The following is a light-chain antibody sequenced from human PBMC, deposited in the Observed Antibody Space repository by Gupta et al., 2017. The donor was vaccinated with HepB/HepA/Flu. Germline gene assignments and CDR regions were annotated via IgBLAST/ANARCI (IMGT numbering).Light chain of an antibody. Sequence: DIQMTQSPSSLSASIGDRVTITCRASQGIFNYLAWYQQKPGTVPKLLIYAASTLQSGVPSRFSGSGSGTDFTLTITSLQIEDVATYYCLKYNSAPRTFGQGTKVEI. J-gene: IGKJ1*01. CDR3: LKYNSAPRT. CDR2: AAS. V-gene: IGKV1-27*01. CDR1: QGIFNY.